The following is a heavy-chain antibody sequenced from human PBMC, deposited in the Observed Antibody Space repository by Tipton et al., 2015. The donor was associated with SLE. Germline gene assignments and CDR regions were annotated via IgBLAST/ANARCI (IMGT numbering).Heavy chain of an antibody. Sequence: LSCAVYGGSFSGYYWSWIRQPPGKGLEWIGEINHSGSTNYNPSLKSRVTISVDTSKNQFSLKLSSVTAADTAVYYCAISPEAVAGDAAFDIWGQGTMVTVSS. CDR2: INHSGST. CDR3: AISPEAVAGDAAFDI. CDR1: GGSFSGYY. V-gene: IGHV4-34*01. D-gene: IGHD6-19*01. J-gene: IGHJ3*02.